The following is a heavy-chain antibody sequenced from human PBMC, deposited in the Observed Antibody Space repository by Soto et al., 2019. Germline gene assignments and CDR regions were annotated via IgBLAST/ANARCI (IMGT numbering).Heavy chain of an antibody. CDR2: ISSSGGST. D-gene: IGHD1-26*01. Sequence: EVQLVESGGGLVKPGGSLRLSCAASGFTFSSYSMNWVRQAPGKGLEWVSSISSSGGSTYYADSVKGRFTISRDNSKNTLYLQMNSLRAEDTAVYYCAKIVGATGLGNWGQGTLVTVSS. CDR1: GFTFSSYS. J-gene: IGHJ4*02. CDR3: AKIVGATGLGN. V-gene: IGHV3-23*04.